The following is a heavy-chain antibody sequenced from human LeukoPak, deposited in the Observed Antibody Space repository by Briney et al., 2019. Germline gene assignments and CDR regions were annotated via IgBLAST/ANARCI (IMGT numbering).Heavy chain of an antibody. J-gene: IGHJ4*02. CDR1: GYSISSGYY. V-gene: IGHV4-38-2*02. CDR3: ARVKAVVTPWVFDY. D-gene: IGHD4-23*01. CDR2: IYHSGST. Sequence: SETLSLTCTVSGYSISSGYYWGWIRQPPGKGLEWIGSIYHSGSTNYNPSLKSRVTISMDKPKNQFSLNLSSVTAADTAVYFCARVKAVVTPWVFDYWGQGSLVTVSS.